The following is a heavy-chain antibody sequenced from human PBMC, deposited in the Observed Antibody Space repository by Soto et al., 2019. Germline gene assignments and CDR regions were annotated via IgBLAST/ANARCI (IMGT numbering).Heavy chain of an antibody. CDR3: AKGRERTSYHFDY. J-gene: IGHJ4*02. CDR2: ISGDAAGT. D-gene: IGHD5-18*01. CDR1: GFTFSTYV. Sequence: EVQLLESGGDLVQPGGSLRLSCAVSGFTFSTYVMSWVRQAPGRGLEWVSAISGDAAGTSYADSVKGRFSISRDNSKNTLFLQMNSLRVEDTAVYYCAKGRERTSYHFDYWGQGTLVTVSP. V-gene: IGHV3-23*01.